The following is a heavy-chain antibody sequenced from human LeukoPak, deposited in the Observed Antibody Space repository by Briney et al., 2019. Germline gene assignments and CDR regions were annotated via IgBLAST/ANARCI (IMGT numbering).Heavy chain of an antibody. J-gene: IGHJ4*02. CDR1: GYTFTGYY. CDR2: INPNSGGT. CDR3: AGGYSYGNLIDY. V-gene: IGHV1-2*02. Sequence: ASVKVSRKASGYTFTGYYMHWVRQAPGQGLEWMGWINPNSGGTNYAQKFQGRVTMTRDTSISTAYMELSSLRSEDTAVYYCAGGYSYGNLIDYWGQGTLVTVSS. D-gene: IGHD5-18*01.